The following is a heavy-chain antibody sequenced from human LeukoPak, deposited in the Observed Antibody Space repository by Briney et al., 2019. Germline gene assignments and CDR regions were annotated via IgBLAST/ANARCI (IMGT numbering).Heavy chain of an antibody. CDR3: ARGRECDYYDSSGYTSLAAFDI. CDR1: GYTFTGYY. Sequence: ASVKVSCKASGYTFTGYYMHWVRQAPGQGLEWMGWINPNSGGTNYAQKFQGRVTMTRDTSISTAYMELSRLRSDDTAVYYCARGRECDYYDSSGYTSLAAFDIWGQGTMVTVSS. CDR2: INPNSGGT. J-gene: IGHJ3*02. V-gene: IGHV1-2*02. D-gene: IGHD3-22*01.